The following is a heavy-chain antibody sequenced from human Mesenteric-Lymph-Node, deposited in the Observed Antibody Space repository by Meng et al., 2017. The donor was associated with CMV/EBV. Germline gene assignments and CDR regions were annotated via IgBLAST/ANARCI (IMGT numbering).Heavy chain of an antibody. D-gene: IGHD6-6*01. CDR2: IFYRGST. J-gene: IGHJ4*02. CDR1: GGSINSGVYY. CDR3: ARGARIRGSSTSFPFDS. Sequence: SETLSLTCTVSGGSINSGVYYWNWVRQRPGEGLEWIGYIFYRGSTYYNLSLKSRVTISSDTSKTQFFLELSSVTAADTAVYYCARGARIRGSSTSFPFDSWGQGTLVTVSS. V-gene: IGHV4-30-4*01.